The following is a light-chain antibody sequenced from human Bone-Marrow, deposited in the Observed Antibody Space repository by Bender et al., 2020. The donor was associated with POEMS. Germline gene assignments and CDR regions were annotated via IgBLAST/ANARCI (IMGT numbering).Light chain of an antibody. V-gene: IGLV2-14*01. Sequence: QSALTQPASVSGSPGQSITVSCTGSSSDVGGYNFVSWFQQHPGKAPKLIIFEVSNRPSGVSHRFSGSKSGNTASLTISGLQAEDEADYYCSSYTGSSTLLYVFGTGTEVTVL. CDR3: SSYTGSSTLLYV. CDR1: SSDVGGYNF. CDR2: EVS. J-gene: IGLJ1*01.